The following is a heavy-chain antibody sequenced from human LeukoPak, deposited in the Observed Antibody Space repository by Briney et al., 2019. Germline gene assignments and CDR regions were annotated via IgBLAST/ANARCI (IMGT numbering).Heavy chain of an antibody. CDR1: GFTFSSYG. V-gene: IGHV3-23*01. CDR2: ISGSGGST. CDR3: AKVASSNFDWLLIGFDY. D-gene: IGHD3-9*01. J-gene: IGHJ4*02. Sequence: GGSLRLSCAASGFTFSSYGMSWVRQAPGKGLEWVSAISGSGGSTYYADSVKGRFTISRDNSKNTLYLQMNSLRAEDTAVYYCAKVASSNFDWLLIGFDYWGQGTLVTVSS.